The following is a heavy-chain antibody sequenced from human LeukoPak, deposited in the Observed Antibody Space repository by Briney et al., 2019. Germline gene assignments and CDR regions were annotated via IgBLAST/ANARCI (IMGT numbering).Heavy chain of an antibody. CDR1: GGSITSYY. Sequence: SETLSLTCTVSGGSITSYYRSWIRQPPGRGLEWIGYIYYSGSTNYNPSLKSRVTVSVDTSKSQFSLRLTSVTAADTAVYYCARHADYGGYLDYWGQGTLVTVSS. D-gene: IGHD4-23*01. CDR3: ARHADYGGYLDY. CDR2: IYYSGST. J-gene: IGHJ4*02. V-gene: IGHV4-59*08.